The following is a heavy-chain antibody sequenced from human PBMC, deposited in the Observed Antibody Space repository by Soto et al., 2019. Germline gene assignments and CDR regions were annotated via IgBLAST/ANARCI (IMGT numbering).Heavy chain of an antibody. CDR3: PNDGLYSISVYFDY. CDR1: GFTLSSSG. Sequence: QVQLVESGGGVVQPGGSLRLSCAASGFTLSSSGMHWVRQAPGKGLEWVALISYDGNSKYYADSVKGRFTISRDNSKTPRLLQMNSLRAEGTAVYYCPNDGLYSISVYFDYWGQGTLVTVSS. J-gene: IGHJ4*02. CDR2: ISYDGNSK. D-gene: IGHD3-3*01. V-gene: IGHV3-30*18.